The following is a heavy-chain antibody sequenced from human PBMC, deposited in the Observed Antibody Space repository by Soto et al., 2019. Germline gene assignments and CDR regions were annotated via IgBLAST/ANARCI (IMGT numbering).Heavy chain of an antibody. V-gene: IGHV3-49*04. CDR2: IRSKAYGGTT. Sequence: PGGSLRLSCTASGFTFGDYAMSWVRQAPGKGLEWVGFIRSKAYGGTTEYAASVKGRFTISRDDSKSIAYLQMNSLKTEDTAVYYCTRGRVRRDGYNWAYWGQGTLVTVPS. CDR3: TRGRVRRDGYNWAY. CDR1: GFTFGDYA. D-gene: IGHD5-12*01. J-gene: IGHJ4*02.